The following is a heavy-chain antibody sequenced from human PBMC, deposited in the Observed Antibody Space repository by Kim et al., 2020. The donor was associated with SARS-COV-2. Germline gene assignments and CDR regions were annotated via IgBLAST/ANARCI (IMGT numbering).Heavy chain of an antibody. J-gene: IGHJ6*04. V-gene: IGHV5-51*01. CDR2: IYPGDSDT. D-gene: IGHD3-10*01. CDR1: GYSFTNYW. CDR3: ARQDARTMVRGVDYYYYYGRGA. Sequence: GESLKISCKGSGYSFTNYWIGWVRQMPGKGLEWMGIIYPGDSDTRYSPSFQGQVTISADKSVSTAYLQWSSLKASDTAMYYCARQDARTMVRGVDYYYYYGRGAWGEGATGTASP.